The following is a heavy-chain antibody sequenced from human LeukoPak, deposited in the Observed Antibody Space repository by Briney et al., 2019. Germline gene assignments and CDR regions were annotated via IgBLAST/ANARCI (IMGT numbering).Heavy chain of an antibody. CDR2: LIPNSGVT. CDR3: ARALMAVVTQSPEPDAFDI. Sequence: ASVKVSCKASGCTFTGYYIHWVRQAPGQGLEWMGWLIPNSGVTRYSQNFQARLTMTRDTSLSSAYMELTNLTSNDTAVYYCARALMAVVTQSPEPDAFDIWGQGTAVTVS. V-gene: IGHV1-2*02. CDR1: GCTFTGYY. D-gene: IGHD2-21*02. J-gene: IGHJ3*02.